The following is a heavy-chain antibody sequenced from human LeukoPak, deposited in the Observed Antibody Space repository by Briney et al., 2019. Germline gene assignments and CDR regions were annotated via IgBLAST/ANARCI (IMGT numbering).Heavy chain of an antibody. D-gene: IGHD6-13*01. J-gene: IGHJ6*02. CDR2: IYYSGST. CDR1: GGSISSSSYY. V-gene: IGHV4-39*07. CDR3: ARESGDSSSWYQGYYGMDV. Sequence: SETLSLTCTVSGGSISSSSYYWGWIRQPPGKGLVWIGSIYYSGSTYYNPSLKSRVTISVDTSKNQFSLKLSSVTAADTAVYYCARESGDSSSWYQGYYGMDVWGQGTTVTVSS.